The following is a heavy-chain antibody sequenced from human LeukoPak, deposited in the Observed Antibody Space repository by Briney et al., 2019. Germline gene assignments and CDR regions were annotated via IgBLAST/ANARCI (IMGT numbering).Heavy chain of an antibody. J-gene: IGHJ4*02. CDR1: GYTFTSYG. CDR3: ARDYRYYYDSSGWCY. CDR2: ISAYNGNT. Sequence: ASVKVSCKASGYTFTSYGISWVRQAPGQGLEWMGWISAYNGNTSYAQKLQGRVTMTTDTSTSTAYMELRSLRSDDTAVYYCARDYRYYYDSSGWCYWGQGTLVTVSS. V-gene: IGHV1-18*01. D-gene: IGHD3-22*01.